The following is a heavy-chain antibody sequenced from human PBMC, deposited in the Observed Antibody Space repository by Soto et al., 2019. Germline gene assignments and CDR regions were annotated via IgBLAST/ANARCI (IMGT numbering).Heavy chain of an antibody. V-gene: IGHV3-30*18. D-gene: IGHD6-19*01. Sequence: ESGGGVVPPGRSLRLSCAASGFTFSSYGMHWVRQAPGKGLEWVAVISYDGSNKYYADSVKGRFTISRDNSKNTPYLQMNSLRAEDTAVYYCAKGLAVAGYYYYGMDVWGQGTTVTVSS. CDR1: GFTFSSYG. CDR3: AKGLAVAGYYYYGMDV. J-gene: IGHJ6*02. CDR2: ISYDGSNK.